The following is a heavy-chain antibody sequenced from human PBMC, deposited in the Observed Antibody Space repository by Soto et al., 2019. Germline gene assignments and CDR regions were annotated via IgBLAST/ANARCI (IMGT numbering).Heavy chain of an antibody. D-gene: IGHD4-17*01. Sequence: PSVKVSCKASGYTFTGYYMHWVRQAPGQGLEWMGWINPNSGGTNYAQKFQGWVTMTRDTSISTAYMELSRLRSDDTAVYYCARARSTVVTAWFDPWAREPWSPSPQ. CDR1: GYTFTGYY. CDR2: INPNSGGT. CDR3: ARARSTVVTAWFDP. J-gene: IGHJ5*02. V-gene: IGHV1-2*04.